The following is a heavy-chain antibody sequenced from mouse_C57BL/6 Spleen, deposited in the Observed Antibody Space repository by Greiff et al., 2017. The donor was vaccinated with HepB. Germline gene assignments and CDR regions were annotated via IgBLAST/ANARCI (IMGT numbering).Heavy chain of an antibody. V-gene: IGHV1-61*01. CDR2: IYPSDSET. Sequence: QVQLKQSGAELVRPGSSVKLSCKASGYTFTSYWMDWVKQRPGQGLEWIGNIYPSDSETHYNQKFKDKATLTVDKSSSTAYMQLSSLTSEDSAVYYCARGARAEDYWGQGTTLTVSS. CDR1: GYTFTSYW. J-gene: IGHJ2*01. CDR3: ARGARAEDY.